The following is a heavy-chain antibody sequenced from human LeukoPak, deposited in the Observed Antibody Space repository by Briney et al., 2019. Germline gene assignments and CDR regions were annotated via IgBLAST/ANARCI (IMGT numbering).Heavy chain of an antibody. D-gene: IGHD6-19*01. V-gene: IGHV3-7*01. CDR2: IKEDGSIQ. J-gene: IGHJ4*02. CDR1: GFTFSSYC. Sequence: GRSLRLSCVASGFTFSSYCMTWVRQAPGKGLEWLANIKEDGSIQYYLDSVRGRFTISRDNAKTSVYLQLNSLRADNTAVYYCARDVWTGVAVSDYWGQGTLVTVSS. CDR3: ARDVWTGVAVSDY.